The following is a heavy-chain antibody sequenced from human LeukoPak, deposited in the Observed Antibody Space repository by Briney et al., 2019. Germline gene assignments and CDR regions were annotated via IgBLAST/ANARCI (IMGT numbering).Heavy chain of an antibody. CDR1: GYTFTSYD. CDR2: MNPNSGNT. D-gene: IGHD3-3*01. V-gene: IGHV1-8*01. Sequence: ASVKVSCKASGYTFTSYDINWVRQATGQGLEWMGWMNPNSGNTGYAQKFQGRVTMTRNTSISTAYMELSSLRSEGTAVYYCARDLPYYDFWSGYYGSSYWGQGTLVTVSS. CDR3: ARDLPYYDFWSGYYGSSY. J-gene: IGHJ4*02.